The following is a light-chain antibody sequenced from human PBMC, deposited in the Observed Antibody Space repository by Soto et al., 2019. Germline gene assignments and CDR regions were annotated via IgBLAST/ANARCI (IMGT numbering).Light chain of an antibody. CDR1: QSVSSY. Sequence: EIVMTQSPATLSVSPGERATLSCRASQSVSSYSAWYQQKPGQSPGLLIYGASIRATGIPARFSGSGSGTEFTLTISSLQSEDFAVYYCQQYKNWPPLTFGGGTKVEIK. J-gene: IGKJ4*01. CDR2: GAS. V-gene: IGKV3D-15*01. CDR3: QQYKNWPPLT.